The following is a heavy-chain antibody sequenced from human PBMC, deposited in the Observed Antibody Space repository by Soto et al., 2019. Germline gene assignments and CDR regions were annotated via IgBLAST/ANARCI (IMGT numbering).Heavy chain of an antibody. V-gene: IGHV3-48*01. CDR3: ARSSGTWSAPYMDV. J-gene: IGHJ6*03. D-gene: IGHD3-3*01. Sequence: GGSLRLSCAGSGFTFSSYSITWVRQAPGKGLEWISYINGGSFTIYYADSVKGRFTISRDNAKNSLYLQMNSLRAEDTAVYYCARSSGTWSAPYMDVRSQGTTVTVSS. CDR1: GFTFSSYS. CDR2: INGGSFTI.